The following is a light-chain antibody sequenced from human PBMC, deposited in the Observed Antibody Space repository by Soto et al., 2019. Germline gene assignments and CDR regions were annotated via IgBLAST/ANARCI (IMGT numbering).Light chain of an antibody. J-gene: IGKJ1*01. CDR2: AAS. CDR1: QSISSY. V-gene: IGKV1-39*01. Sequence: DIQMTQSPSSLSASVGDRVTITCRASQSISSYLNLYQQKPGKAPKLLIYAASSLQSGVPSRFSGSGSGTDFTLTISSLQPEDFATYYCQQSYSTLSTFGQGTKVDIK. CDR3: QQSYSTLST.